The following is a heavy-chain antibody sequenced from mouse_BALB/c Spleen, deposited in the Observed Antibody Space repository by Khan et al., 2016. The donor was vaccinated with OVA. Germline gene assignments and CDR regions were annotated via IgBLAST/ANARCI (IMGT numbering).Heavy chain of an antibody. CDR2: IRYSGST. CDR3: ARKRGNYVDY. D-gene: IGHD1-1*02. CDR1: GYSITSDYA. Sequence: VQLKESGPGLVKPSQSLSLTCTVTGYSITSDYAWNWIRQFPGNKLEWMAYIRYSGSTSYNPSLKSRISITRDTSTNQFFLQLNSVTTEDTAAYDCARKRGNYVDYWGQGTTLTVSS. J-gene: IGHJ2*01. V-gene: IGHV3-2*02.